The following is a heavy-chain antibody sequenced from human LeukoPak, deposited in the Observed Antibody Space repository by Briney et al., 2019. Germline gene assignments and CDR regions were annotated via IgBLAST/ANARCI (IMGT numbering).Heavy chain of an antibody. V-gene: IGHV4-34*01. Sequence: SETLSLTCAVYGGSFSGYYWSWIRQPPGKGLEWIGEINHSGSTNYNPSLKSRVTISVDTSKNQFSLKLSSVTAADTAVYYCARHSWQQLASSYFDYWGQGTLVTVSS. CDR1: GGSFSGYY. J-gene: IGHJ4*02. D-gene: IGHD6-13*01. CDR2: INHSGST. CDR3: ARHSWQQLASSYFDY.